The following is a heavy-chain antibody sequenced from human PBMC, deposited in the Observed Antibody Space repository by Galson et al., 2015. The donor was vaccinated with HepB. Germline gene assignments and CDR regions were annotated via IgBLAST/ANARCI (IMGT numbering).Heavy chain of an antibody. Sequence: ALRLACAGDEVMGGYSALREVGQAPFEGVVKGTVITYDGSKSFHADIVNGRFTISRDSLRITLFLQMNSLRAEDAAVYHCAKAGSPHDYSYGMDVWGQGTTVTVSS. D-gene: IGHD3-16*01. J-gene: IGHJ6*02. CDR2: ITYDGSKS. V-gene: IGHV3-30*18. CDR1: EVMGGYSA. CDR3: AKAGSPHDYSYGMDV.